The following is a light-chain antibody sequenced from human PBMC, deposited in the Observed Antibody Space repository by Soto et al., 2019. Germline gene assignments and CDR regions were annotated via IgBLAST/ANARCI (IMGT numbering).Light chain of an antibody. CDR2: DAS. CDR1: QSVSSY. V-gene: IGKV3-11*01. Sequence: EIVLTQSPATLSLSPGERATLSCRASQSVSSYLAWYQQKPGQAPRLLIYDASNRATGIPARFSGSGSGTDFTLPISSLVPEDFAVYYCQQHSNWPPVTFGQGTKLEIK. CDR3: QQHSNWPPVT. J-gene: IGKJ2*01.